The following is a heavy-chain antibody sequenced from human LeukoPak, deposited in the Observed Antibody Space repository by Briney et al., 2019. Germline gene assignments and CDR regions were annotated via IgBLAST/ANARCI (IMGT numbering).Heavy chain of an antibody. CDR2: IKQDGSDK. J-gene: IGHJ5*02. V-gene: IGHV3-7*01. Sequence: GGSLRLSCAASGFTFSISWMSWVRQAPGKGLEWLANIKQDGSDKYYVDSVKGPFNISRDNDENSMYLQMNSLRAEDTAVYYCARDQVVRGHRVWFDPWGQGTLVTVSS. D-gene: IGHD3-10*01. CDR1: GFTFSISW. CDR3: ARDQVVRGHRVWFDP.